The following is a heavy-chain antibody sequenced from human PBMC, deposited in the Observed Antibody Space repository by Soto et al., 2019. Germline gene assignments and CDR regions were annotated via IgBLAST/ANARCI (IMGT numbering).Heavy chain of an antibody. CDR3: ARRGSSRQIYHYGMNV. CDR1: GDSVSRGYYY. V-gene: IGHV4-39*01. CDR2: IFYSGST. J-gene: IGHJ6*02. Sequence: SETLSLTCTVSGDSVSRGYYYWVWIRQTPGKGLEWIGSIFYSGSTYYNPSLKSRVTISVDTSKNQFSLKLSSVTAADTAVYYCARRGSSRQIYHYGMNVWGQGTTVT. D-gene: IGHD6-13*01.